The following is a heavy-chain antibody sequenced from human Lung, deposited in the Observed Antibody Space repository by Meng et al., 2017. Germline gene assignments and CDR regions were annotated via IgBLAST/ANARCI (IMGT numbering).Heavy chain of an antibody. Sequence: QVQLVQSGAEVMKPGASFKVSCRASGYTFTSYFLHWVRQAPGQGLEWLATINCAHGVPNSAQRFQGRVTLTRDTPTSTVYMELSSLGYEDTAVSYSSLSHSPFHFDYFGQGSLVTVSS. V-gene: IGHV1-46*03. CDR3: SLSHSPFHFDY. J-gene: IGHJ4*02. CDR1: GYTFTSYF. CDR2: INCAHGVP.